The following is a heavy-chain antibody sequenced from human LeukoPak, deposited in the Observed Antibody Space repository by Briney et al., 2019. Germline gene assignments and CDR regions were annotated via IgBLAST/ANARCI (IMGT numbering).Heavy chain of an antibody. CDR1: GGTFSSYA. V-gene: IGHV1-69*05. J-gene: IGHJ4*02. CDR2: IIPIFGTA. Sequence: ASVKVSCKASGGTFSSYAISWVRQAPGQGLEWMGGIIPIFGTANYAQKFQGRVTITTDESTSTAYMELSSLRSEDTAVYYCARAYYYDSSGYGYGLYYWGQGTLVTVSS. CDR3: ARAYYYDSSGYGYGLYY. D-gene: IGHD3-22*01.